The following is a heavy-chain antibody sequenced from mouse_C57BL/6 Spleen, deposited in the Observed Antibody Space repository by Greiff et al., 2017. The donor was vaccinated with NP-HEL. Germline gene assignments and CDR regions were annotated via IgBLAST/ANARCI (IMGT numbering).Heavy chain of an antibody. J-gene: IGHJ2*01. CDR3: ARSDYYYGSSSYYFDY. CDR2: INPNNGGT. D-gene: IGHD1-1*01. V-gene: IGHV1-22*01. CDR1: GYTFTDYN. Sequence: EVQLQQSGPELVKPGASVKMSCKASGYTFTDYNMHWVKQSHGKSLEWIGYINPNNGGTSYNQKFKGKATLTVNKSSSTAYMELRSLTSEESAVYYCARSDYYYGSSSYYFDYWGQGTTLTVSS.